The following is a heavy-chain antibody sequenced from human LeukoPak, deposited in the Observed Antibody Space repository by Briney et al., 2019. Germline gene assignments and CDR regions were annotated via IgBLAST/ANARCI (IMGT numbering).Heavy chain of an antibody. Sequence: PSETLSLTCTVSGGSISSSRYYWGWIRPPPGKGLEWIGSIYDSETTYYTPSLKSRVSISVDTSKNRFSLMLSSVTAADTAVYYCARQLYSSGWYDWLDPWGQGPLVTVSS. V-gene: IGHV4-39*01. CDR1: GGSISSSRYY. CDR3: ARQLYSSGWYDWLDP. D-gene: IGHD6-19*01. J-gene: IGHJ5*02. CDR2: IYDSETT.